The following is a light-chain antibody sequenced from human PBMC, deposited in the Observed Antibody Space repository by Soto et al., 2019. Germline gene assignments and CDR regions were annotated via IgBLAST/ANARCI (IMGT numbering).Light chain of an antibody. Sequence: SYELTQPPSVSVAPGQTATITCVGNNIESKSVHWYQQKPGQAPLVVVYDDSDRPSGVPERFAGSKSGNTATLTISRVEDGDEADHYCQVWVGGSEHVLFGGGTKLTVL. CDR1: NIESKS. J-gene: IGLJ2*01. CDR2: DDS. CDR3: QVWVGGSEHVL. V-gene: IGLV3-21*02.